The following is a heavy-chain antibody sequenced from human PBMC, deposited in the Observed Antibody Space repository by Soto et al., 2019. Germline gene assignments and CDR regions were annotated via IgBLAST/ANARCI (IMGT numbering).Heavy chain of an antibody. CDR3: ANWNDASY. Sequence: PWGSLRLSCAASGFTFSSYAIHWVRQAPGKGLEWVAVISYDGSNKYYADSVKGRFTISRDNSKNTLYLQMNSLRAEDTAVYYCANWNDASYWGQGTLVTVSS. D-gene: IGHD1-1*01. V-gene: IGHV3-30*04. CDR2: ISYDGSNK. J-gene: IGHJ4*02. CDR1: GFTFSSYA.